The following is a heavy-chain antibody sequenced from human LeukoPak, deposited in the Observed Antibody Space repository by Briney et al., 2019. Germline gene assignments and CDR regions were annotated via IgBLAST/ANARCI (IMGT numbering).Heavy chain of an antibody. CDR1: GFSFSSYA. CDR2: ISGSGGST. J-gene: IGHJ4*02. Sequence: GGSLRLSCAASGFSFSSYAMSWVRQAPGKGLEWVSAISGSGGSTYYADSVKGRFTISRDNSKNTLCLQMNSLRAEDTAVYYCAKDSKGYYYDSSGYNFDYWGQGTLVTVSS. V-gene: IGHV3-23*01. D-gene: IGHD3-22*01. CDR3: AKDSKGYYYDSSGYNFDY.